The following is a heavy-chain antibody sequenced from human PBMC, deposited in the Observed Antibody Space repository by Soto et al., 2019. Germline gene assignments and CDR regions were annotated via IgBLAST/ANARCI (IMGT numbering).Heavy chain of an antibody. J-gene: IGHJ4*02. V-gene: IGHV1-24*01. Sequence: ASVKVSCKVSGYTLTELSMHWVRQAPGKGLEWMGGFDPEDGETIYAQKFQGRVTMTEDTSTDTAYMELSSLRSEDTAVYYCATSYGSGSYYRYSCFDYWGQGTLVTVSS. CDR3: ATSYGSGSYYRYSCFDY. CDR2: FDPEDGET. D-gene: IGHD3-10*01. CDR1: GYTLTELS.